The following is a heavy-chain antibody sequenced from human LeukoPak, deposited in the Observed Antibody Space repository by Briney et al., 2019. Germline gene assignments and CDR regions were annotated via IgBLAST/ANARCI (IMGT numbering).Heavy chain of an antibody. CDR2: INPNSGGT. D-gene: IGHD6-13*01. CDR3: ARGVAAAGTRQGFDH. V-gene: IGHV1-2*02. J-gene: IGHJ4*02. CDR1: GYTFTSYY. Sequence: ASVKVSCKASGYTFTSYYMHWVRQAPGQGLEWMGWINPNSGGTNFAQKFQGRVTMTRDTSISTAYTEVSRLRSDDTAVYYCARGVAAAGTRQGFDHWGQGTLVTVSS.